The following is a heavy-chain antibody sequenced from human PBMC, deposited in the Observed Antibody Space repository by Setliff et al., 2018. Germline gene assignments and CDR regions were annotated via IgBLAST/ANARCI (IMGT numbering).Heavy chain of an antibody. CDR3: ARDLGYCSRTSCHGDWFDS. CDR2: INTITGNP. Sequence: ASVKVSCKASGYTFSSYAMNWVRQAPGQGLEWMGRINTITGNPTYAQGFTGRLVFSLDTSVSTAYLQISSLKPEDTAVYYCARDLGYCSRTSCHGDWFDSWGQGTLVTVSS. D-gene: IGHD2-2*01. CDR1: GYTFSSYA. J-gene: IGHJ5*01. V-gene: IGHV7-4-1*02.